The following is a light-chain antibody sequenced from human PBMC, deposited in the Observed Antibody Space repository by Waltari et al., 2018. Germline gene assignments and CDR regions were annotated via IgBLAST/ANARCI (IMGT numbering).Light chain of an antibody. CDR3: QQRSNWPGT. CDR2: DAS. Sequence: EIVLTQSPANPSLSPGERATLSCRASQSVSSYLAWYQQKPGQAPRLLIYDASNRATGIPARFSGSGSGTDFTLTISSLEPEDFAVYYCQQRSNWPGTFGPGTKVDIK. CDR1: QSVSSY. V-gene: IGKV3-11*01. J-gene: IGKJ3*01.